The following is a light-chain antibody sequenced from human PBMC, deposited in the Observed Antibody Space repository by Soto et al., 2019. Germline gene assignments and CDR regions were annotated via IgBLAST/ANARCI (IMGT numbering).Light chain of an antibody. V-gene: IGKV3-15*01. CDR1: QTISTN. J-gene: IGKJ5*01. CDR3: QQYNKWPLIT. Sequence: EIVMTQSPATLSVSPGERATLSCRASQTISTNLAWYQQRPGQAPRPLVYGASTRAAGVPVRFSGSGSGTEFTLTISSLQSEDFAVYYCQQYNKWPLITFGQGTRLEIK. CDR2: GAS.